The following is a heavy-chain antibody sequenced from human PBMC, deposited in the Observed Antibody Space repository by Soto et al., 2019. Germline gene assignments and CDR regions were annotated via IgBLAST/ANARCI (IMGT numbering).Heavy chain of an antibody. CDR2: IYSGGST. CDR1: GLTVSSNY. Sequence: GGSLRLSCAASGLTVSSNYMTWVRQAPGKGLEWVSVIYSGGSTYYADSVKGRFTISRDNSKNTLYLQMNSLRAEDTAVYYCARRFVTDEAFDIWGQGTMVTVSS. D-gene: IGHD1-20*01. CDR3: ARRFVTDEAFDI. J-gene: IGHJ3*02. V-gene: IGHV3-66*01.